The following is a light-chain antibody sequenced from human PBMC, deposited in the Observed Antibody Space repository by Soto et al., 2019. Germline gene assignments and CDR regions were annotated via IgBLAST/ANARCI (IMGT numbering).Light chain of an antibody. CDR3: QQYNNWPPRIT. J-gene: IGKJ3*01. V-gene: IGKV3-15*01. Sequence: DIVLTRSPAALSVSPGERATLSCRASQSVSSNLAWYQQRPGQAPRLLIYGASTRATGIPARFSGSGSGTEFTLTISSLQSEDFAVYYCQQYNNWPPRITFGPGTKVDIK. CDR2: GAS. CDR1: QSVSSN.